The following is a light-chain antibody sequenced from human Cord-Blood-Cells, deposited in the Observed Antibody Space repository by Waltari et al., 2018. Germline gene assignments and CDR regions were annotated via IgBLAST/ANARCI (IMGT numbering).Light chain of an antibody. CDR2: GAS. CDR1: QSVSSN. CDR3: QQYNNWPRT. J-gene: IGKJ1*01. Sequence: EIVMTQSPVTLSVSPGERATLSCRASQSVSSNLAWYQQKPGQAPRLLIYGASTRATGIPAMFSGSGSGTEFTLTISSLQSEDFAVYYCQQYNNWPRTFGQGTKVEIK. V-gene: IGKV3-15*01.